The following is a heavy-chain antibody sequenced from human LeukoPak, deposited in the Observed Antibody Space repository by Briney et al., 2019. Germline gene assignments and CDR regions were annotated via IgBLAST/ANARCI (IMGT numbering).Heavy chain of an antibody. J-gene: IGHJ4*02. CDR3: AKNLFGYSGYDLNDY. V-gene: IGHV3-23*01. Sequence: PGGSLRLSCAASGFTVSSNYMSWVRQAPGKGLEWLSGISGSADSTFYADSVKGRFTISRDNSKNTLYLQMSSLRAEDTAVYYCAKNLFGYSGYDLNDYWGQGTLVTVSS. CDR2: ISGSADST. CDR1: GFTVSSNY. D-gene: IGHD5-12*01.